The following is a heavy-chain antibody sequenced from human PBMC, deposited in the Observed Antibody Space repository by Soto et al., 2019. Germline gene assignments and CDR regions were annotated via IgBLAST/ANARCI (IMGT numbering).Heavy chain of an antibody. J-gene: IGHJ4*02. V-gene: IGHV4-34*01. CDR3: ARGYGYFRQ. Sequence: SETLSLTCAVSGDSFSGHFCNWLRQPPGKGLEWIGEINQVGRTKYNPSLETRITISVDTSKTQFSLNLTSLTDADTAIYYCARGYGYFRQWGQGALVTVSS. D-gene: IGHD3-9*01. CDR1: GDSFSGHF. CDR2: INQVGRT.